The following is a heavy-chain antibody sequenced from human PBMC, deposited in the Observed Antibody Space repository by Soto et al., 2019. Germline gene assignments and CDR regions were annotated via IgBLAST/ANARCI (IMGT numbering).Heavy chain of an antibody. Sequence: PSETLSLTCAVSGASISSGGYSWSWIRQPPGKGLEWIGYIYHSGSTYYNPSLKSRVTISVDRSKNQFSLKLSSVTAADTAVYYCARGNVVAIDYWGQGTLVTVPS. V-gene: IGHV4-30-2*01. CDR1: GASISSGGYS. D-gene: IGHD2-21*01. CDR3: ARGNVVAIDY. CDR2: IYHSGST. J-gene: IGHJ4*02.